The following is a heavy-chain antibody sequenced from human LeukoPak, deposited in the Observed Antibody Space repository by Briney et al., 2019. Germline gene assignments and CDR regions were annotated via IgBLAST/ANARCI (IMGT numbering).Heavy chain of an antibody. CDR2: ISTSSRDI. CDR3: ARDFGL. V-gene: IGHV3-21*01. Sequence: GGSLRLSCAASGFTFSSYAMNWVRQAPGKGLEWVSTISTSSRDIYYADSLKGRFTISRDNAKNSLYLQMNSLRAEDTAVYYCARDFGLWGQGTLVTVSS. D-gene: IGHD3-10*01. J-gene: IGHJ4*02. CDR1: GFTFSSYA.